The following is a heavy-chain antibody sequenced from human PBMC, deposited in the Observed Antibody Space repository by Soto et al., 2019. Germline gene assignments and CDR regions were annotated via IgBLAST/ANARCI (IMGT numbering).Heavy chain of an antibody. CDR3: AEGGPTFGRGVFPYYGMGG. CDR2: ISSDGSNK. J-gene: IGHJ6*02. D-gene: IGHD1-26*01. Sequence: QVQLVESGGGVVQPGKTLRLSCAASGFTFSNYAMHWVRQTPGKGLEWVAVISSDGSNKIYADSVKGRFPISRDNSKNPLSLKTSSVRREETAVYYCAEGGPTFGRGVFPYYGMGGWGQGTKVTVSS. CDR1: GFTFSNYA. V-gene: IGHV3-30-3*01.